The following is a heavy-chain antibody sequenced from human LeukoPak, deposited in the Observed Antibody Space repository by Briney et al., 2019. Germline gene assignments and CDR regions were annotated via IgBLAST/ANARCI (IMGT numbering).Heavy chain of an antibody. CDR1: GFTFSSYS. J-gene: IGHJ4*02. V-gene: IGHV3-21*01. CDR3: AREESEGFDY. Sequence: GGSLRLSCAASGFTFSSYSMNWVRRAPGKGLEWVSSIGTSSSSIYYADSLRGRFTISRDNAKNSLYLQMNSLRAEDTAVYYCAREESEGFDYWGQGTLVTVSS. D-gene: IGHD1-14*01. CDR2: IGTSSSSI.